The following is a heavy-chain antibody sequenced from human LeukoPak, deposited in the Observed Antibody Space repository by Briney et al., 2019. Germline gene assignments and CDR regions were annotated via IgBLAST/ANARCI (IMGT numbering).Heavy chain of an antibody. D-gene: IGHD3-10*01. J-gene: IGHJ4*02. Sequence: PGGSLRLSCTVSGFAVSTSVVYWFRQAPGKGLEWVSDIKDDDAKGPYTDSAKGRFTISRDNFKNTVYPEMNSLRAEDTALYYCAKVGVRINSGDYWGQGTLVTVSS. V-gene: IGHV3-23*01. CDR1: GFAVSTSV. CDR3: AKVGVRINSGDY. CDR2: IKDDDAKG.